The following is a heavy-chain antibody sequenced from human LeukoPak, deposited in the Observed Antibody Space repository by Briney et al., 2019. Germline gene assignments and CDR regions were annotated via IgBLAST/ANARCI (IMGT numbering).Heavy chain of an antibody. Sequence: GGSLRLSCAASGFTFSSYAMHWVRQAPGKGLEWVAVISYDGSNKYYADSVKGRFTISRDNSKNTLYLQMNSLRAEDTAVYYCARDYCSGGSCYSRYYYYYMDVWGKGTTVTVSS. J-gene: IGHJ6*03. CDR2: ISYDGSNK. V-gene: IGHV3-30*04. CDR3: ARDYCSGGSCYSRYYYYYMDV. D-gene: IGHD2-15*01. CDR1: GFTFSSYA.